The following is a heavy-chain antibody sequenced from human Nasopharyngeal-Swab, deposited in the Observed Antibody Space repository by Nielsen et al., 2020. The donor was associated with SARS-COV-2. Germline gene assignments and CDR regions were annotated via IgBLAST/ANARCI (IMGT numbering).Heavy chain of an antibody. CDR3: AKSSGGSPRRAFDI. V-gene: IGHV3-30*18. Sequence: GGSLKISCAASGFTFSSYGMHWVRQAPGKGLERVAVISYDGSNKYYADSVKGRFTISRDNSKNTLYLQMNSLRAEDTAVYYCAKSSGGSPRRAFDIWGQGTMVTVSS. J-gene: IGHJ3*02. CDR1: GFTFSSYG. CDR2: ISYDGSNK. D-gene: IGHD2-15*01.